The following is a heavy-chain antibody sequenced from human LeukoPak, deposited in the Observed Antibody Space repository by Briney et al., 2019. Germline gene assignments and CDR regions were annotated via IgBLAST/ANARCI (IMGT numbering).Heavy chain of an antibody. D-gene: IGHD3-22*01. V-gene: IGHV4-39*01. CDR1: GGSISSDTYY. J-gene: IGHJ4*02. Sequence: SETLSLTCTVSGGSISSDTYYWGWIRQPPGKGLEWIGLIYYSGSTYYNPSLKSRVTISVDTSKNQFSLKLSSVTAADTAVYYCARKQSCYYDSSVMLYFDYWGQGTLVTVSS. CDR2: IYYSGST. CDR3: ARKQSCYYDSSVMLYFDY.